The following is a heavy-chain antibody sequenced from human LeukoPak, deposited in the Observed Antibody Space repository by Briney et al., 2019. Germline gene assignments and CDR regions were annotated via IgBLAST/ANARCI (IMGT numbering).Heavy chain of an antibody. Sequence: QTGGSLRLSCAASGFTFSSYGMHWVRQAPGKGLEWVAFIRYDGSNKYYADSVKGRFTISRGNSKNTLYLQMNSLRAEDTAVYYCAKAGERHTAAAGTTRGYWGQGTLVTVSS. CDR1: GFTFSSYG. CDR3: AKAGERHTAAAGTTRGY. CDR2: IRYDGSNK. V-gene: IGHV3-30*02. D-gene: IGHD6-13*01. J-gene: IGHJ4*02.